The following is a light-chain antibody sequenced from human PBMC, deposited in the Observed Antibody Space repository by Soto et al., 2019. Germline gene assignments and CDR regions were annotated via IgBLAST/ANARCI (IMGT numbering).Light chain of an antibody. CDR3: QQLSNWPPT. CDR1: QSVSSY. J-gene: IGKJ1*01. V-gene: IGKV3-11*01. CDR2: DAS. Sequence: EIVLTQSPATLTLSPGERATLSCRASQSVSSYLAWYQQKPGQAPRLLIYDASNRATGIPARFSGSESGTDFTLTIISLEPEDFAVYHCQQLSNWPPTFGQGTKVEIK.